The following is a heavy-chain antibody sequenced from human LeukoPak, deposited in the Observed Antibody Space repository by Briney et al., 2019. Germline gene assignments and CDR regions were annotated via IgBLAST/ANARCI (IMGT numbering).Heavy chain of an antibody. CDR1: GFTFSGYS. Sequence: GGPLRFSCAASGFTFSGYSMTWVRQAPGKELKWVSSISSSSSYIYYADSVKGRFTIQRHNAKNSLYLQMNSLRAEDTAVYYCARVYNWNDCDYWGQGTLVTVSS. J-gene: IGHJ4*02. D-gene: IGHD1-20*01. V-gene: IGHV3-21*01. CDR2: ISSSSSYI. CDR3: ARVYNWNDCDY.